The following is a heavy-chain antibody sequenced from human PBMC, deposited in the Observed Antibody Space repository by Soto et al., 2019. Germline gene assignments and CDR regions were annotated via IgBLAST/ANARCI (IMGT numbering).Heavy chain of an antibody. V-gene: IGHV3-33*01. J-gene: IGHJ5*02. CDR2: IWYDASKK. Sequence: QVQLVESGGGVVQPGRSLRLSCAASGFTFSSYGMHWVRQAPGKGLEWVAVIWYDASKKYYADSVKGRFTISRDNSTNMLDLQMNSLRAEDTAVYYCARSATVTTRDNWFDPWGQGTLVIVSS. CDR1: GFTFSSYG. CDR3: ARSATVTTRDNWFDP. D-gene: IGHD4-17*01.